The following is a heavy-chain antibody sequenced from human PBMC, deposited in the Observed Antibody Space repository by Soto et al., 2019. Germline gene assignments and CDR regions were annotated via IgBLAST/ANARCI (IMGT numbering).Heavy chain of an antibody. CDR2: IYYSGST. CDR3: ARRGDDYGDYFDY. CDR1: GGSISSYY. D-gene: IGHD4-17*01. V-gene: IGHV4-59*08. Sequence: SETLSLTCTVSGGSISSYYWSWIRQPPGKGLEWIGYIYYSGSTNYNPSLKSQVTISVDTPKNQFFLKLSSVPAADTAVYYCARRGDDYGDYFDYWGQGTLVTVSS. J-gene: IGHJ4*02.